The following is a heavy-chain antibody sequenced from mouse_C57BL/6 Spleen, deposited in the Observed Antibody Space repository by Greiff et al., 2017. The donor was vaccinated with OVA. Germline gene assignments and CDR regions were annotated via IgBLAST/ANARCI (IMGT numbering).Heavy chain of an antibody. V-gene: IGHV1-50*01. CDR1: GYTFTSYW. CDR3: ARSPITNYFDY. Sequence: QVQLQQPGAELVKPGASVKLSCKASGYTFTSYWMQWVKQRPGQGLEWIGEIDPSDSYTNYNQKFKGKATLTVDTSSSTAYMQLSSLTSEDSAVYYCARSPITNYFDYWGQGTTLTVSS. J-gene: IGHJ2*01. CDR2: IDPSDSYT. D-gene: IGHD1-3*01.